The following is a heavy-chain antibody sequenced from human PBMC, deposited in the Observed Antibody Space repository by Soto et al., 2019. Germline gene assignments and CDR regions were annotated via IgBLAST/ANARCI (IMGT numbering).Heavy chain of an antibody. J-gene: IGHJ4*02. CDR1: GLTVSSNY. Sequence: EVQLVESGGGLVQPGGSLRLSCAASGLTVSSNYMNWVRQAPGKGLEWVSGIYGGDSTYYADSVKGRFTVSRDNSKNTFYLQMSSLRAEDTAVYYCARLIRGDYWGQGTLVTVSS. CDR2: IYGGDST. V-gene: IGHV3-66*04. CDR3: ARLIRGDY. D-gene: IGHD3-10*01.